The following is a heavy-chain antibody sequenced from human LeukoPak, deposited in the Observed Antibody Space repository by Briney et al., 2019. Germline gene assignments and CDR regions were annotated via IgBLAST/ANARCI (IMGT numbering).Heavy chain of an antibody. D-gene: IGHD5-24*01. CDR3: ATDHSMADTAWWFDP. CDR1: GYTITNNW. J-gene: IGHJ5*02. V-gene: IGHV1-46*01. Sequence: ASVKVSCKASGYTITNNWMHWVRQARGQGLEWMGEINPSGTGTSYGQKFQGRITMSRDTSTSTVYMELSSLRSEDTAFYYCATDHSMADTAWWFDPWGQGTLVTVSS. CDR2: INPSGTGT.